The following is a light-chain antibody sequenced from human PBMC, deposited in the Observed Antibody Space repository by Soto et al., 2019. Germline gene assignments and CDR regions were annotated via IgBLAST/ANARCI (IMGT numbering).Light chain of an antibody. J-gene: IGLJ1*01. Sequence: QAVVTQEPSLTVSPGGTVTLTCASSTGAVTTGHWPHWFQQKPGQTPRTLIYDTNYRHSWTPARFSGSLLGGKAALTLSDAQPEDEADYYCLLIYENVGEVFGAGTKLTVL. CDR3: LLIYENVGEV. CDR2: DTN. CDR1: TGAVTTGHW. V-gene: IGLV7-46*01.